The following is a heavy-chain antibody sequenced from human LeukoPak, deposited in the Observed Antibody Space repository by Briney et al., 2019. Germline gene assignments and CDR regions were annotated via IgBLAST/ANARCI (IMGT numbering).Heavy chain of an antibody. V-gene: IGHV3-30*14. CDR1: GFTFSSYA. J-gene: IGHJ5*02. CDR2: ISYDGSNK. CDR3: ARQSSGYYEWFDP. D-gene: IGHD3-22*01. Sequence: PGRSLRLSCAASGFTFSSYAMHWVRQAPGKGLEWVAVISYDGSNKYYADSVKGRFTISRDNSKNTLYLQMNSLRAEDTAVYYCARQSSGYYEWFDPWGQGTLVTVSS.